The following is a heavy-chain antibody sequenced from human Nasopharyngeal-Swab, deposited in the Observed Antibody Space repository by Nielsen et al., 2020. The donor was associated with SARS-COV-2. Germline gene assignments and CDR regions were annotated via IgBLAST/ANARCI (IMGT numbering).Heavy chain of an antibody. J-gene: IGHJ4*02. Sequence: GGPLRPSFAASGSSFDASTLPWVRQAPGKGLEWVSLISWDGGNTYYADSVRGRFTISRDNSKNSLYLQMNSLRTEDTALYYCAKDSYSSGWIDYWGQGTLVTVSS. CDR1: GSSFDAST. CDR2: ISWDGGNT. D-gene: IGHD6-19*01. CDR3: AKDSYSSGWIDY. V-gene: IGHV3-43*01.